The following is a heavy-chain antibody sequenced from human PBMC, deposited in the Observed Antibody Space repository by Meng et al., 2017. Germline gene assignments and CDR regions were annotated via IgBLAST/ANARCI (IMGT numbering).Heavy chain of an antibody. CDR2: ISSSGSTI. Sequence: SLKISCAASGFTFSDYYMSWIRQAPGKGLEWVSYISSSGSTIYYADSVKGRFTISRDNAKNSLYLQMNSLRAEDAAVYYCARGYCSGGSCYDAFDIWGQGTMVTVSS. V-gene: IGHV3-11*04. J-gene: IGHJ3*02. D-gene: IGHD2-15*01. CDR1: GFTFSDYY. CDR3: ARGYCSGGSCYDAFDI.